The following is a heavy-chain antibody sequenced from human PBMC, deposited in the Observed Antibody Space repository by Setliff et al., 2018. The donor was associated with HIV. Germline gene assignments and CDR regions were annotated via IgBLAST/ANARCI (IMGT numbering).Heavy chain of an antibody. D-gene: IGHD2-2*01. CDR2: IYYSGST. Sequence: PSETLSLTCTVSGGSIGRSSYYWGWIRQPPGKGLEWIGSIYYSGSTYYNPSLKSRVTISVDTSKNQFSLKLSSVTAADTAVYYCARETRSSFAMDDASDIWGQGTMVTVSS. CDR3: ARETRSSFAMDDASDI. V-gene: IGHV4-39*07. J-gene: IGHJ3*02. CDR1: GGSIGRSSYY.